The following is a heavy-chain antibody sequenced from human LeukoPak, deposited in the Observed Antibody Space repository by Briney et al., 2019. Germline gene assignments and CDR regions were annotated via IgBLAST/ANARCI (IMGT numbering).Heavy chain of an antibody. V-gene: IGHV3-7*01. J-gene: IGHJ4*02. CDR1: GFTFSSYW. D-gene: IGHD6-19*01. CDR3: ASEQYSSGWYWTTFDY. CDR2: IKQDGSEK. Sequence: GGSLRLSCAASGFTFSSYWMSWVRQAPGKGLEWVANIKQDGSEKYYVDSVKGRFTISRDNAKNSLYLQMNSLRAEDTAVYYCASEQYSSGWYWTTFDYWGQGALVTVSS.